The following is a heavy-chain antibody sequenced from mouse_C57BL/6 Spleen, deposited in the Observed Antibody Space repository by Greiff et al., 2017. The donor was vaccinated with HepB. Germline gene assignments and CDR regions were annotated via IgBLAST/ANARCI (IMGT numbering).Heavy chain of an antibody. CDR2: IDPETGGT. CDR1: GYTFTDYE. V-gene: IGHV1-15*01. Sequence: VQLQQSGAELVRPGASVTLSCKASGYTFTDYEMHWVKQTPVHGLEWIGAIDPETGGTAYNQKFKGKAILTADKSSSTAYMELRSLTSEDSAVYYCTRRFYLARDYWGQGTSVTDSS. J-gene: IGHJ4*01. D-gene: IGHD5-5*01. CDR3: TRRFYLARDY.